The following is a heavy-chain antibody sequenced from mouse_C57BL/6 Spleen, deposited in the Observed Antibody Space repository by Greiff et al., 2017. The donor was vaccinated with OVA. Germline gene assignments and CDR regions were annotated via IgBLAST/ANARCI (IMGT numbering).Heavy chain of an antibody. CDR1: GFTFSDFY. CDR3: ARDDGYWYFDG. V-gene: IGHV7-1*01. J-gene: IGHJ1*03. D-gene: IGHD1-1*02. CDR2: SRNKANDYTT. Sequence: EVKLVESGGGLVQSGRSLRLSCATSGFTFSDFYMEWVRQAPGKGLEWIAASRNKANDYTTEYSASVKGRFIVSRDTSQSILYLQMNALRAEDTAIYYCARDDGYWYFDGWGTGTTVTVSS.